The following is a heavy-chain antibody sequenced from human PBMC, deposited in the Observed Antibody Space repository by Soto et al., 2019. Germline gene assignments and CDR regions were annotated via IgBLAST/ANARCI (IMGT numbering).Heavy chain of an antibody. Sequence: EVQLLESGGGLVQPGGSLRLSCAVSGLRMSNNAMTWGRQAPGKGLEWVSLMTSNGGSTYYADSVEGRVTISRDTSKNTLYLQINSLRVEDTAIYYCATTIIHYYSVSWGQGTLVTVSS. CDR2: MTSNGGST. J-gene: IGHJ4*02. D-gene: IGHD3-9*01. CDR1: GLRMSNNA. V-gene: IGHV3-23*01. CDR3: ATTIIHYYSVS.